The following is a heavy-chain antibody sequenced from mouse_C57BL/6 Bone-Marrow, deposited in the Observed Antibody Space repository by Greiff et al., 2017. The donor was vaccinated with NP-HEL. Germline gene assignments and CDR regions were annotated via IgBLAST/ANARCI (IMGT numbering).Heavy chain of an antibody. CDR2: IDPENGDT. D-gene: IGHD1-1*01. Sequence: EVKVVDSGAELVRPGASVKLSCTASGFNIKDYYMHWVKQRPEQGLEWIGWIDPENGDTEYASKFQGKATITADTSSNTAYLQLSSLTSEDTAVYYCTSLFITTVVAHFDYWGQGTTLTVSS. CDR1: GFNIKDYY. J-gene: IGHJ2*01. CDR3: TSLFITTVVAHFDY. V-gene: IGHV14-4*01.